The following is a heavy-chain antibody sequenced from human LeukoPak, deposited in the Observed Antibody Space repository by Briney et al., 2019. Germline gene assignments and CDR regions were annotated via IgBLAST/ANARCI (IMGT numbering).Heavy chain of an antibody. V-gene: IGHV3-23*01. CDR1: GFTFSSYG. CDR2: ISGSGGGT. Sequence: GGSLRLSCAASGFTFSSYGMSWVRQAPGKGLEWVSAISGSGGGTYYADSVKGRFTISRDNSKNTLYLQMNSLRAEDTAVYYCARTTEGYCRGRSCYSYHYYMDVWGKGTTVTVSS. CDR3: ARTTEGYCRGRSCYSYHYYMDV. J-gene: IGHJ6*03. D-gene: IGHD2-15*01.